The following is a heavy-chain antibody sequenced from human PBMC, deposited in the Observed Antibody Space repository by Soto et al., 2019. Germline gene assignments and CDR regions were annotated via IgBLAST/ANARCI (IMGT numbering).Heavy chain of an antibody. CDR1: GYTFTNYG. CDR2: ISAYNGNT. CDR3: ARDRSINDY. J-gene: IGHJ4*02. Sequence: GASVKVSCKASGYTFTNYGISWVRQAPGQGLEWMGWISAYNGNTNYAQKFQGRVTMTTDTSTSTVYMELRSLRSDDTAVYYCARDRSINDYWGQGTLVTVSS. V-gene: IGHV1-18*01.